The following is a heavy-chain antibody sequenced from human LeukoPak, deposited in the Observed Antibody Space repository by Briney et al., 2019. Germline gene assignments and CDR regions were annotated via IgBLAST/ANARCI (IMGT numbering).Heavy chain of an antibody. CDR2: ISWDGGST. V-gene: IGHV3-43D*03. J-gene: IGHJ4*02. CDR3: VAGATTAHFDY. D-gene: IGHD1-26*01. CDR1: GFTFDDYA. Sequence: GGSLRLSCVASGFTFDDYAMHWVRQAPGKGLEWVSLISWDGGSTYYADSVKGRFTISRDNSKNSLYLQMNSLRAEDTALYYCVAGATTAHFDYWGQGTLVTVSS.